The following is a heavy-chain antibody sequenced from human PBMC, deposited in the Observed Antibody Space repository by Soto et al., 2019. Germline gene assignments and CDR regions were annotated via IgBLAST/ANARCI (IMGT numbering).Heavy chain of an antibody. D-gene: IGHD6-13*01. CDR3: AKALSPEGNDAFDI. CDR2: ISYDGSNK. CDR1: GFTFSSYG. Sequence: GGSLRLSCAASGFTFSSYGMHWVRQAPGKGLEGVAVISYDGSNKYYADSVKGRFTISRDNSKNTLYLQLNRLRAEDTAVYYCAKALSPEGNDAFDIWGQRTMVTVTS. V-gene: IGHV3-30*18. J-gene: IGHJ3*02.